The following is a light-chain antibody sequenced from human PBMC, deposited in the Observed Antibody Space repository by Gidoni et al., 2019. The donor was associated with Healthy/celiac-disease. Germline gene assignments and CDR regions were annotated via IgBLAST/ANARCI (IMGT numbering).Light chain of an antibody. CDR1: QSVSSY. J-gene: IGKJ1*01. Sequence: EIVLTQSPATLYLSPVKIPTLSSMASQSVSSYLAWYQQKPGQAPRLLIYDAYNRATGIPARFSGSGSGTDFTLTISSLEPEDFAVYYCQQSSNWPWTFGQGTKVEIK. V-gene: IGKV3-11*01. CDR3: QQSSNWPWT. CDR2: DAY.